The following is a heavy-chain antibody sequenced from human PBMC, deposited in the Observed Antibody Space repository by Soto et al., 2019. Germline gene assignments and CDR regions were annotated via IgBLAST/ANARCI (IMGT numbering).Heavy chain of an antibody. CDR2: ISSSGSTI. J-gene: IGHJ6*03. D-gene: IGHD3-3*01. CDR3: ARDGPGVVRSYYYYYMDV. Sequence: GGSLRLSCAASGFTFSDYYMSWIRQAPGKGLEWVSYISSSGSTIYYADSVKGRFTISRDNAKNSLYLQMNSLRAEDTAVYYCARDGPGVVRSYYYYYMDVWGKGTTVTGSS. V-gene: IGHV3-11*01. CDR1: GFTFSDYY.